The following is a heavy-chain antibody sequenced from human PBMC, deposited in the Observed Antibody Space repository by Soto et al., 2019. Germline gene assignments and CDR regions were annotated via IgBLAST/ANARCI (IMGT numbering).Heavy chain of an antibody. J-gene: IGHJ4*02. V-gene: IGHV3-23*01. CDR1: GFTFSSYA. CDR3: AKGLRDYDILTGYDY. CDR2: ISGSGGST. D-gene: IGHD3-9*01. Sequence: SGGSLRLSCAASGFTFSSYAMSWVRQAPGKGLEWVSAISGSGGSTYYADSVKGRFTISRDNSKNTLYLQMNSLRAEDTAVYYCAKGLRDYDILTGYDYWGQGTLVTVSS.